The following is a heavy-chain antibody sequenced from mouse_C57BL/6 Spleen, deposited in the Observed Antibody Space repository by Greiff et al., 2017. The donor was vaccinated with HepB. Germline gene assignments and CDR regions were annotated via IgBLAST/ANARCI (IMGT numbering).Heavy chain of an antibody. D-gene: IGHD1-1*01. CDR3: ARSPGSSYDYAMDY. CDR1: GFSLTSYG. V-gene: IGHV2-6*01. CDR2: IWGVGST. Sequence: VQLQESGPGLVAPSQSLSITCTVSGFSLTSYGVDWVRQSPGKGLEWLGVIWGVGSTNYNSALKSRLSISKDNSKSQVFLKMNSLQTDDTAMYYCARSPGSSYDYAMDYWGQGTSVTVSS. J-gene: IGHJ4*01.